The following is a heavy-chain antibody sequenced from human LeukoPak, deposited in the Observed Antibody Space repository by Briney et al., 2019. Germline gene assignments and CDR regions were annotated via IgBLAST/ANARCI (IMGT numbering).Heavy chain of an antibody. CDR2: IKQDGSEK. Sequence: PGGSLRLSCAASGFTFSSYWMSWVRQAPGKGLEWVANIKQDGSEKYYVDSVKGRFTISRDNAKNSLYLQMNSLRAEDTAVYYCARVKGSYEWLLDYWGQGTLVTVSS. CDR3: ARVKGSYEWLLDY. V-gene: IGHV3-7*01. CDR1: GFTFSSYW. J-gene: IGHJ4*02. D-gene: IGHD3-3*01.